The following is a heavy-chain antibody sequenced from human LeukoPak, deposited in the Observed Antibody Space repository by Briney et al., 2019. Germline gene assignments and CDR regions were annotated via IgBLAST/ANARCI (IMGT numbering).Heavy chain of an antibody. Sequence: SETLSLTRTVSGGSISSYYWSWIRQPPGHGLEWIGYIYYSGSTNYNPSLKSRVTISVDTSNNQFSLKLSSVTAADTAVYYCARDKLTYSSGPYFDLWGRGTLVTVSS. J-gene: IGHJ2*01. CDR2: IYYSGST. CDR1: GGSISSYY. D-gene: IGHD3-22*01. CDR3: ARDKLTYSSGPYFDL. V-gene: IGHV4-59*01.